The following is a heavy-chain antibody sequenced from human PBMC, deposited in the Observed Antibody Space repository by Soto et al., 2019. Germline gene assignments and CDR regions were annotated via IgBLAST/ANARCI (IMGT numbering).Heavy chain of an antibody. CDR1: GYTFTSYG. J-gene: IGHJ6*02. D-gene: IGHD6-6*01. V-gene: IGHV1-18*01. CDR3: TRHVRRLYYYYGMDV. Sequence: QVQLVQSGAEVKKPGASVKVSCKASGYTFTSYGISWVRQAPGQGLEWMGWISAYNGNTNYAQRLQGRVTMTTYTSTSTLYMELRSLVSDHTALYYCTRHVRRLYYYYGMDVSGQGTTVTVSS. CDR2: ISAYNGNT.